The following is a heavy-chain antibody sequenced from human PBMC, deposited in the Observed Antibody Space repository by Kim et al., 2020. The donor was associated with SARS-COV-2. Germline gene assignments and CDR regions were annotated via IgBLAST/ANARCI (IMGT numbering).Heavy chain of an antibody. CDR3: AVPVGYSSGWYILDY. V-gene: IGHV1-3*01. CDR2: INAGNGNT. J-gene: IGHJ4*02. Sequence: ASVKVSCKASGYTFTSYAMHWVRQAPGQRLEWMGWINAGNGNTKYSQKFQGRVTITRDTSASTAYMELSSLRSEDTAVYYCAVPVGYSSGWYILDYWGQGTLVTVSS. CDR1: GYTFTSYA. D-gene: IGHD6-19*01.